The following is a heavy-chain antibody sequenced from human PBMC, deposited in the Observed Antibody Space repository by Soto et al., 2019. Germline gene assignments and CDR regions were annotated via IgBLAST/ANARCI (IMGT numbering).Heavy chain of an antibody. J-gene: IGHJ4*02. D-gene: IGHD2-2*01. V-gene: IGHV3-23*01. Sequence: GGSLRLSCAASGFTFSSYAMNWVRQAPGKGLEWVSGFSGSSGSTYYADSVRGRFTVSRDISRNTLYLQMNSLRAEDTAVYYSARRPYTSCPAYYFAFWGQGTLVPVSS. CDR3: ARRPYTSCPAYYFAF. CDR2: FSGSSGST. CDR1: GFTFSSYA.